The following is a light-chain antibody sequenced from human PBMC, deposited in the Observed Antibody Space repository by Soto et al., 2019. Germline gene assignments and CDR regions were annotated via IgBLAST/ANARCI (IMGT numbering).Light chain of an antibody. CDR2: DAP. J-gene: IGKJ4*01. V-gene: IGKV3-11*01. CDR3: QQRSNWPPLT. CDR1: QSVSNY. Sequence: EIVLTQSPATLSLSPGERATLSCRASQSVSNYLAWYQQKAGQAPRLLIYDAPNRATGIPPRFSGSGSGTDFTLTITSLEPEDLAVYYCQQRSNWPPLTFGGRTKVEIK.